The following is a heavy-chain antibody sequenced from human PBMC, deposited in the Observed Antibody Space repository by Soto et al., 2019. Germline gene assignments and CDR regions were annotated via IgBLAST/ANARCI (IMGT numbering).Heavy chain of an antibody. J-gene: IGHJ3*01. CDR3: AYSTGWYRHDV. V-gene: IGHV4-4*02. D-gene: IGHD6-19*01. CDR1: GDSISNSRW. CDR2: IFHSGDT. Sequence: QVQLQESGPGLVKPSGTLSLTCAVSGDSISNSRWWTWVRQPPGKGLEWIGDIFHSGDTNYNPSLKSRVFLSVDKSQNQFSPKVSSVTAADTAVYYCAYSTGWYRHDVWGQGTLVTVSS.